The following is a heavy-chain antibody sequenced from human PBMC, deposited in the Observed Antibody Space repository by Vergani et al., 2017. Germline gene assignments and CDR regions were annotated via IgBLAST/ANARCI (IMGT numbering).Heavy chain of an antibody. Sequence: QVQLQESGPGLVKPSETLSLTCTVSGGSISSYYWSWIRQPPGKGLEWIGYIYYSGSTNYNPSLKSRVTISVDTSKNQFSLKLSSVTAADTAVYYCARGHYYYDILTGYYKIYYFDYWGQGTLVTVSS. D-gene: IGHD3-9*01. J-gene: IGHJ4*02. CDR2: IYYSGST. CDR1: GGSISSYY. V-gene: IGHV4-59*01. CDR3: ARGHYYYDILTGYYKIYYFDY.